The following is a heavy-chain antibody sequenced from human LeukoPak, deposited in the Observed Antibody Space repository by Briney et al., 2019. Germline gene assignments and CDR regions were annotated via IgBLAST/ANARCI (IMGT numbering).Heavy chain of an antibody. J-gene: IGHJ4*02. CDR3: AKDLAGTTSFDY. CDR2: ISDSGRSR. D-gene: IGHD1-7*01. Sequence: GGSLRLSCGASGFTFSSNAMYWVRQAPWKGLEGVSGISDSGRSRYYADSVQVWFTISRDKAKRMLLLQMNSLRAEDKAVYYCAKDLAGTTSFDYWGQGTLSPSPQ. V-gene: IGHV3-23*01. CDR1: GFTFSSNA.